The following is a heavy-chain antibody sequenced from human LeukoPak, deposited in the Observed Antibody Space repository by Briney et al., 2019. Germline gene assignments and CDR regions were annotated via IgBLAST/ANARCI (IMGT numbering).Heavy chain of an antibody. V-gene: IGHV4-59*01. J-gene: IGHJ4*02. CDR1: GGAISSYY. CDR2: IYYSGST. D-gene: IGHD3/OR15-3a*01. Sequence: PSETLCLTCAVSGGAISSYYWSWIRQPPGKGLEWIGYIYYSGSTNYNPSLKSRVTISVDTSKNQFSLKLSSVTAADTAVYYCARSHSVWTSFDYWGQGTLVTVSS. CDR3: ARSHSVWTSFDY.